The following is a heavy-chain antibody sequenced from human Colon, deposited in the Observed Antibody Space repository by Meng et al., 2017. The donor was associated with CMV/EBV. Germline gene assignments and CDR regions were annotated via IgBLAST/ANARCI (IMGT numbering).Heavy chain of an antibody. CDR2: TNWDETNL. J-gene: IGHJ4*02. Sequence: GESLKISCKASGFTFDHHTMHWVRQAPGKGLEWVASTNWDETNLFYADSVKGRFTISRDNSKNTLYLQMNSLRAEDTAVYYCAKFPRSGGEVDYWGQGTLVTVSS. D-gene: IGHD3-10*01. V-gene: IGHV3-23*05. CDR3: AKFPRSGGEVDY. CDR1: GFTFDHHT.